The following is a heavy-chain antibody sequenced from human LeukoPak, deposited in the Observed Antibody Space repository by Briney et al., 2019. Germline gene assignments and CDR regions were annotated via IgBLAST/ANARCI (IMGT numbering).Heavy chain of an antibody. D-gene: IGHD3-9*01. CDR3: ASGHYDILTGSPDNWFDP. J-gene: IGHJ5*02. Sequence: PSETLSLTCTVSGGSISSYYWSWIRQPAGKGLEWIGRIYTSGSTNYNPPLKSRVTLSVDTSKNQFSLKLSSVTAADTAVYYCASGHYDILTGSPDNWFDPWGQGTLVTVSS. V-gene: IGHV4-4*07. CDR1: GGSISSYY. CDR2: IYTSGST.